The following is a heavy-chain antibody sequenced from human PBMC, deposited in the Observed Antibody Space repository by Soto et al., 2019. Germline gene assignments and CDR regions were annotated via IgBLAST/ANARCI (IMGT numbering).Heavy chain of an antibody. CDR2: INHSGST. V-gene: IGHV4-34*01. Sequence: PSETLSLTCAVYGGSFSGYYWSWIRQPPGKGLEWIGEINHSGSTNYNPSLKSRVTISVDTSKNQFSLKLSSVTAADTAVYYCARGLAVAGVAGYWGQGTLVTVS. CDR3: ARGLAVAGVAGY. CDR1: GGSFSGYY. J-gene: IGHJ4*02. D-gene: IGHD6-19*01.